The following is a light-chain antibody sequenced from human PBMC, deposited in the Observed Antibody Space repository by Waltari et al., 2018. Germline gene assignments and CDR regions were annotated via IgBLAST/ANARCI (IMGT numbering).Light chain of an antibody. CDR1: QSVSTF. V-gene: IGKV3-20*01. Sequence: EVVLTQFPGTLSLSQGERATLFCRASQSVSTFLAWYQQKAGQAPRLLIYGASSRATGIPDRFSGSGSGTDFSLTISRLEPEDFAVYYCQNHERLPATFGQGTKVEIK. CDR2: GAS. J-gene: IGKJ1*01. CDR3: QNHERLPAT.